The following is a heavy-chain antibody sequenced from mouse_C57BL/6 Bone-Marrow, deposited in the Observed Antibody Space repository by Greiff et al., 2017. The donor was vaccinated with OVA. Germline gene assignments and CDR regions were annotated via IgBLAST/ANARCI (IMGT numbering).Heavy chain of an antibody. D-gene: IGHD2-3*01. CDR1: GFTFSSYG. Sequence: EVKVIESGGDLVKPGGSLKLSCAASGFTFSSYGMSWVRQTPDKRLEWVATISSGGSYTYYPDSVKGRFTISRDNAKNTLYLQMSSLKSEDTAMYYCARKGMMVRRFAYWGQGTLVTVSA. J-gene: IGHJ3*01. V-gene: IGHV5-6*01. CDR2: ISSGGSYT. CDR3: ARKGMMVRRFAY.